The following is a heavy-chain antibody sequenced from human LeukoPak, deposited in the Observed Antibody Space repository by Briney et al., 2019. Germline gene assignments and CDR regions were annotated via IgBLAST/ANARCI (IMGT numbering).Heavy chain of an antibody. CDR3: AKGPDTSGLYSLDF. D-gene: IGHD3-3*01. J-gene: IGHJ4*02. CDR2: IWYDGSNK. Sequence: GALRLSCAASGFTFSSSGMHWVRQVPGKGLEWVAVIWYDGSNKYYADSVKGRFTISRDNSKNTLYLQMNSLRAEDTAVYYCAKGPDTSGLYSLDFWGQGTLVTVSS. CDR1: GFTFSSSG. V-gene: IGHV3-30*02.